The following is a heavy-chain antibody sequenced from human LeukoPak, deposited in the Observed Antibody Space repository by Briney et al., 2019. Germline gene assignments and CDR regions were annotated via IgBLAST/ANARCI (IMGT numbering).Heavy chain of an antibody. CDR1: GYSFSSDG. Sequence: ASVKVSCKASGYSFSSDGISWVRQAPGQGLEWMGWISAHNGNTNYAQNVQGRVTMTTDTSTSTAYMELRSLRSDDTAAYSCARTDYGDYSYYFDYWGQGTLVTVSS. CDR3: ARTDYGDYSYYFDY. V-gene: IGHV1-18*01. CDR2: ISAHNGNT. D-gene: IGHD4-17*01. J-gene: IGHJ4*02.